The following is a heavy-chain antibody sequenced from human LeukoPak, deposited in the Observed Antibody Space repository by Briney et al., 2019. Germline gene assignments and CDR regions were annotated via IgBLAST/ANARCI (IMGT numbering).Heavy chain of an antibody. CDR2: ISGSGTRT. CDR3: AKALWFGELSDY. Sequence: GGSLRLSCAASGLSFSDYVMSWVRQAPGKGLEWVSDISGSGTRTYYADSVKGRFTISRDNSKHTLYLQMNSLRAEDTAVYYCAKALWFGELSDYWGQGTLVTVSS. D-gene: IGHD3-10*01. J-gene: IGHJ4*02. CDR1: GLSFSDYV. V-gene: IGHV3-23*01.